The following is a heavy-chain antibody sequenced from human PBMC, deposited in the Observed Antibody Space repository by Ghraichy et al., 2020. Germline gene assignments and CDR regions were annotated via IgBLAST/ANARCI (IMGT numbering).Heavy chain of an antibody. Sequence: ETLSLTCVASGFNFSDYGMNWVRQAPGKGLEWLSYIIGVGSTTFYADSVKGRFSISRDNAKNSLYLQMNSLRDDDTAVYYCARERGGNSLRKRPDAFDIWGRGTVVTVSS. D-gene: IGHD4-23*01. J-gene: IGHJ3*02. CDR3: ARERGGNSLRKRPDAFDI. CDR2: IIGVGSTT. CDR1: GFNFSDYG. V-gene: IGHV3-48*02.